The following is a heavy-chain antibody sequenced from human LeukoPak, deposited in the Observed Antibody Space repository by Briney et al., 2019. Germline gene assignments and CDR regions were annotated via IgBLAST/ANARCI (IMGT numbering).Heavy chain of an antibody. CDR3: AREGRYGGFNFLYY. Sequence: SQTLPLTCTVSGGSIGSGNYYWSWIRQPAGKGLEWIGRIYTSGSTDYNPSLKGRVTISLDTSKNQFSLKLTSVTAADTAVYYCAREGRYGGFNFLYYWGQGTLVTVSS. J-gene: IGHJ4*02. D-gene: IGHD5-24*01. V-gene: IGHV4-61*02. CDR2: IYTSGST. CDR1: GGSIGSGNYY.